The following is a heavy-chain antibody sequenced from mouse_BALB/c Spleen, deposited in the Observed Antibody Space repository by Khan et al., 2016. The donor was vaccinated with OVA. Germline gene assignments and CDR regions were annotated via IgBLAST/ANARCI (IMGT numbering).Heavy chain of an antibody. CDR2: ILPGTGST. CDR3: ARGYYFDY. V-gene: IGHV1-9*01. J-gene: IGHJ2*01. Sequence: QLKQSGAELMKPGASVKISCKATGYTFSSYWLEWVKQRPGHGLEWIGEILPGTGSTNYNEKFKGKATFTADTSSNTADMELSSLTSEDSAVYYCARGYYFDYWGQGTTLTVSS. CDR1: GYTFSSYW.